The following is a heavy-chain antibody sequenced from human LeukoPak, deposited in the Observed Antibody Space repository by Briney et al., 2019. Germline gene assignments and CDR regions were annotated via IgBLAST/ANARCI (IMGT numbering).Heavy chain of an antibody. CDR2: ISWNSGSI. Sequence: GGSLRLSCAASGFTFDDYAMHWVRQAPGKGLEWVSGISWNSGSIGYADSVKGRFTISRDNAKKSLYLQMSSLRAEDTAVYYCAYSRSSLAAGYWGQGTPVTVSS. J-gene: IGHJ4*02. D-gene: IGHD2-15*01. V-gene: IGHV3-9*01. CDR3: AYSRSSLAAGY. CDR1: GFTFDDYA.